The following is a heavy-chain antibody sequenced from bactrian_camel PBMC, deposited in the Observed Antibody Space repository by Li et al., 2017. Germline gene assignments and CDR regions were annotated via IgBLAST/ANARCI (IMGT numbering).Heavy chain of an antibody. CDR3: ATHEPCLPFLDRRPILEPDFSY. J-gene: IGHJ6*01. Sequence: HVQLVESGGGSVTAGGSLRLSCAASGSTYIPYSLAWFRQSTGKEREGVAAIDSYGSTTYADSVKGRFTVSKDNAKNTLYLQMDRLRPEDTAMYYCATHEPCLPFLDRRPILEPDFSYWGQGTQVTVS. CDR1: GSTYIPYS. CDR2: IDSYGST. V-gene: IGHV3S1*01.